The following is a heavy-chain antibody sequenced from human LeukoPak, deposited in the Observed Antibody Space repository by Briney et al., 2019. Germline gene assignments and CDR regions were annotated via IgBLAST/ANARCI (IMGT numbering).Heavy chain of an antibody. V-gene: IGHV3-7*01. CDR3: ARRAPGYCSSASCYAHLVY. D-gene: IGHD2-2*03. J-gene: IGHJ4*02. CDR1: GFTFSSYW. Sequence: GGSLRLSCAVSGFTFSSYWMSWVRQAPGRGLEWVANIKQHGNEKYYVDSVKGRFTISRDNAKNSLYLQMNSLRAEDTAMYYCARRAPGYCSSASCYAHLVYWGQGTLVTVSS. CDR2: IKQHGNEK.